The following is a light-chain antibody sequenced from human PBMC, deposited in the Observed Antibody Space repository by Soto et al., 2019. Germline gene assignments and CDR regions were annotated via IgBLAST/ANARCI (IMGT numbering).Light chain of an antibody. Sequence: VLTQSPSTLSLSPGERATLSCRASQSVSSYLAWYQQKPGQAPRLLIYDASNRATGIPARFSGSGSGTDFTLTISSLEPEDFAVYYCQQRSNWPITFGQGTRLAI. J-gene: IGKJ5*01. CDR1: QSVSSY. CDR2: DAS. CDR3: QQRSNWPIT. V-gene: IGKV3-11*01.